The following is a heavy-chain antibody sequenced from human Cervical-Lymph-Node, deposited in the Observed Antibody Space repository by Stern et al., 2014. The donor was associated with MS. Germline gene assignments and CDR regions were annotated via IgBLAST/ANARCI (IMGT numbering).Heavy chain of an antibody. D-gene: IGHD1-1*01. V-gene: IGHV3-53*01. J-gene: IGHJ4*02. Sequence: EVQLVESGGGVIQPGGSLRLSCTASGFTVSRDYMTWVRQAPGKGLEWVSLITNGGSTFYTDSVKGRVTISRDDSKNTVYLHMTSLRAEDTAMYYCARDTSSPERSDWWGQGTLVTVSS. CDR2: ITNGGST. CDR3: ARDTSSPERSDW. CDR1: GFTVSRDY.